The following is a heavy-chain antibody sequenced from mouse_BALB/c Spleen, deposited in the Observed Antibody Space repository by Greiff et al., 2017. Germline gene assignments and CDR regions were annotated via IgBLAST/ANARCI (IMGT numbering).Heavy chain of an antibody. CDR1: GFDFSRYW. V-gene: IGHV4-1*02. D-gene: IGHD1-1*01. Sequence: EVKLVESGGGLVQPGGSLKLSCAASGFDFSRYWMSWVRQAPGKGLEWIGEINPDSSTINYTPSLKDKFIISRDNAKNTLYLQMSKVRSEDTALYYCARRPYYYGSSYVAMDYWGQGTSVTVSS. CDR3: ARRPYYYGSSYVAMDY. CDR2: INPDSSTI. J-gene: IGHJ4*01.